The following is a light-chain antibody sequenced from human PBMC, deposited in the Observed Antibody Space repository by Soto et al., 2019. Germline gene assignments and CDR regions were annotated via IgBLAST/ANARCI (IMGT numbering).Light chain of an antibody. V-gene: IGKV1-39*01. CDR1: QNVRTY. Sequence: DVRMTQSPSSLSASVGDRVTITCRASQNVRTYLNWYQHKPGKAPTLLIFDSSDLESGVPARFSGSGSGTDFTLTISSLQSEDFATYYCQQSFFLPRTFGQGTKVEI. CDR3: QQSFFLPRT. CDR2: DSS. J-gene: IGKJ2*01.